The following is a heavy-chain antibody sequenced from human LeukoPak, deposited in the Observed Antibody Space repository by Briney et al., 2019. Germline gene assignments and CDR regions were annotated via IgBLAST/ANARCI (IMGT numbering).Heavy chain of an antibody. Sequence: SETLSLTCTVSGGTISSYYWSWIRQPPGKGLEWIGYIYYSGSTYYNPSLKSRVTISVDRSKNQFSLKLSSVTAADTAVYYCARVPPYSNLLFDYWGQGTLVTVSS. J-gene: IGHJ4*02. CDR2: IYYSGST. CDR3: ARVPPYSNLLFDY. CDR1: GGTISSYY. V-gene: IGHV4-59*12. D-gene: IGHD4-11*01.